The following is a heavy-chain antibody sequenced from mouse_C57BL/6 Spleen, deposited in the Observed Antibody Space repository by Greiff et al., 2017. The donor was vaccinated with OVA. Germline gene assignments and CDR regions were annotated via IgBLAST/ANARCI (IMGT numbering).Heavy chain of an antibody. Sequence: QVQLQQSGAELVRPGSSVKLSCKASGYTFTSYWMHWVKQRPIQGLEWIGNIDPSDSETHYNQKFKDKATLTVDKSSSTAYMQLSSLTSEDSAVYYCTRHDYDRYYFDYWGQGTTLTVSS. J-gene: IGHJ2*01. CDR2: IDPSDSET. CDR1: GYTFTSYW. D-gene: IGHD2-4*01. V-gene: IGHV1-52*01. CDR3: TRHDYDRYYFDY.